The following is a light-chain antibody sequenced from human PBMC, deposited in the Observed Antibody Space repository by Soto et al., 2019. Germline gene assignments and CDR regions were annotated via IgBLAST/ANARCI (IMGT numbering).Light chain of an antibody. CDR2: DAS. CDR3: ERRSHWTLQYT. CDR1: QSVSRY. J-gene: IGKJ2*01. Sequence: EIVLTQSPATLSLSPGARATLSCRASQSVSRYLAWYQQKPGQAPRLLIYDASNTTAGIPARFSGSGSGTDFKLTISSVEHEALYYYSCERRSHWTLQYTVGQGTKLEIK. V-gene: IGKV3-11*01.